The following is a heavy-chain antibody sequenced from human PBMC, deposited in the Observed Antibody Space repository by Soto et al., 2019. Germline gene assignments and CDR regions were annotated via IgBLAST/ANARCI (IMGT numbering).Heavy chain of an antibody. Sequence: PGGSLRLSCAASGFTFGSCAMSWVRQSPVKVLEWFSAISGSGGSTYYADSVKGRFPISREXSKNPLYLQMNSKSAEDTAVYYCAKDTPQTHCSGGSCSPSYYYGMDVWRQGTTVTVSS. CDR2: ISGSGGST. V-gene: IGHV3-23*01. D-gene: IGHD2-15*01. J-gene: IGHJ6*02. CDR1: GFTFGSCA. CDR3: AKDTPQTHCSGGSCSPSYYYGMDV.